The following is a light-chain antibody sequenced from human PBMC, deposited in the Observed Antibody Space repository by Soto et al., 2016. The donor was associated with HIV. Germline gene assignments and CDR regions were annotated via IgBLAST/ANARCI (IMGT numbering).Light chain of an antibody. Sequence: DIQMTQFPSTLSASIGDRVTITCRASQSVSVWLAWYQQKPGKAPNLLIYKASNLESGVPSRFSGSGSGTEFTLTISSLQPDDFATYYCQQYNSYSKTFGQGTKVEVK. CDR2: KAS. CDR3: QQYNSYSKT. V-gene: IGKV1-5*03. CDR1: QSVSVW. J-gene: IGKJ1*01.